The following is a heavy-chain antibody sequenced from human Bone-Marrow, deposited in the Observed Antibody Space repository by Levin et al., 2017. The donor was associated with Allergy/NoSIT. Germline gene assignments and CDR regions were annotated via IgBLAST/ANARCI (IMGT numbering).Heavy chain of an antibody. D-gene: IGHD6-19*01. CDR3: ARNRVAGTPWWFDP. J-gene: IGHJ5*02. V-gene: IGHV3-33*01. CDR2: IWYDGSNK. Sequence: GESLKISCAASGFTFSSYGMHWVRQAPGKGLEWVAVIWYDGSNKYYADSVKGRFTISRDNSKNTLYLQMNSLRAEDTAVYYCARNRVAGTPWWFDPWGQGTLVTVSS. CDR1: GFTFSSYG.